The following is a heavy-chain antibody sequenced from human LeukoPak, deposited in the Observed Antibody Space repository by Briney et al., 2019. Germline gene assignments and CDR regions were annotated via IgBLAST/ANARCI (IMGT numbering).Heavy chain of an antibody. CDR2: IYSGGST. Sequence: GGSLRLSCAASGFTVSSNYMSWVRQAPGKGLEWVSVIYSGGSTYYADSVKGRFTISRDNSKNILYLQMNSLRAEDTAVYYCARMAVGAMGFWGQGTLVTVSS. CDR3: ARMAVGAMGF. CDR1: GFTVSSNY. J-gene: IGHJ4*02. V-gene: IGHV3-53*01. D-gene: IGHD1-26*01.